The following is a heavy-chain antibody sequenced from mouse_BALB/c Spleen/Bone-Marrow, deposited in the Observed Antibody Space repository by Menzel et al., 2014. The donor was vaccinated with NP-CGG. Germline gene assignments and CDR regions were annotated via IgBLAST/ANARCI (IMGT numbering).Heavy chain of an antibody. D-gene: IGHD2-10*02. CDR2: IYPSDSYT. J-gene: IGHJ2*01. Sequence: QVQLQQPGAELVRPGASAKLSCKASGYTFTSYWINWVKQRPGQGLEWIGNIYPSDSYTNYNQKFKDKATLTVDKSSSTAYMQLSSPTSEDSAVYYCTRKYGPLYYFDYWGQGTTLTVSS. V-gene: IGHV1-69*02. CDR3: TRKYGPLYYFDY. CDR1: GYTFTSYW.